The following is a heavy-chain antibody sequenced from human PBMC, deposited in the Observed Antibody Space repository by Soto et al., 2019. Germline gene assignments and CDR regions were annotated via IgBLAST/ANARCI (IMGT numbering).Heavy chain of an antibody. V-gene: IGHV1-18*01. Sequence: GASVKVSCTASGYTFTSYGISWVRQAPGQGLEWMGWISAYNGNTNYAQKLQGRVTMTTDTSTSTAYMELRSLRSDDTAVYYCARDDCSGGSCYPELDYWGQGTLVTVSS. J-gene: IGHJ4*02. D-gene: IGHD2-15*01. CDR1: GYTFTSYG. CDR3: ARDDCSGGSCYPELDY. CDR2: ISAYNGNT.